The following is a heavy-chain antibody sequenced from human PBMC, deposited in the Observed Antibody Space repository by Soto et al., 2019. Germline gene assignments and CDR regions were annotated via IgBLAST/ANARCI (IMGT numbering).Heavy chain of an antibody. J-gene: IGHJ6*02. CDR2: MNPNSGNT. V-gene: IGHV1-8*01. D-gene: IGHD1-1*01. CDR3: SRRYTPHTGTPLLGYYYYGMDV. CDR1: GYTFTSYD. Sequence: ASVKVSCKASGYTFTSYDINWVRQATGQGLEWMGWMNPNSGNTGYAQKFRGRVPMTRNTPISTAYMELSSLKSEATAGYYWSRRYTPHTGTPLLGYYYYGMDVWGQGTTVTRLL.